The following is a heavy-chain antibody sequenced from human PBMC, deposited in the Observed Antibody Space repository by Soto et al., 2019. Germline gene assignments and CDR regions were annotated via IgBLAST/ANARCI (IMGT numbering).Heavy chain of an antibody. CDR2: IYYSGDT. D-gene: IGHD2-15*01. V-gene: IGHV4-39*01. J-gene: IGHJ6*04. Sequence: PSETLSLTCTVSGGSISSDSFYWAWIRQPPGKGLEGIGIIYYSGDTYYNPSLAGRLTMSVDTSNQFSLTLRSVTAADTALYYCARNQPQRYCSGGTCRPAYGMDVWGEGTTVTVSS. CDR3: ARNQPQRYCSGGTCRPAYGMDV. CDR1: GGSISSDSFY.